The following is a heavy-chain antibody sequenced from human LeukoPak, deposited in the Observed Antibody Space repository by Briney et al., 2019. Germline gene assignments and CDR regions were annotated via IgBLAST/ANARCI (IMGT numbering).Heavy chain of an antibody. V-gene: IGHV4-30-2*01. CDR1: GGSISSGGYS. CDR2: IYHSGST. CDR3: ARQTEWSRDALDI. D-gene: IGHD3-3*01. J-gene: IGHJ3*02. Sequence: SETLSLTCAVSGGSISSGGYSWSWIRQPPGKGLEWIGCIYHSGSTYYNPSLKSRVTISVDRSKNQFSLKLSSVTAADTAVYYCARQTEWSRDALDIWGQGTMVTVSS.